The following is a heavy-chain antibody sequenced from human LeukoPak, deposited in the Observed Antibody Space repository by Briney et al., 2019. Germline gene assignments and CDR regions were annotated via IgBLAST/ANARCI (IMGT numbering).Heavy chain of an antibody. Sequence: GGSLRLSCAASGFTFSSYGMHWVRQAPGKGLEWVAFIRYDGSNKYYADSVKGRFTISRDNSKNTLYLQMNSLRAEDTAVYYCAKGTSMVRGVTPFDYWGQGTLVTVSS. CDR3: AKGTSMVRGVTPFDY. D-gene: IGHD3-10*01. V-gene: IGHV3-30*02. J-gene: IGHJ4*02. CDR1: GFTFSSYG. CDR2: IRYDGSNK.